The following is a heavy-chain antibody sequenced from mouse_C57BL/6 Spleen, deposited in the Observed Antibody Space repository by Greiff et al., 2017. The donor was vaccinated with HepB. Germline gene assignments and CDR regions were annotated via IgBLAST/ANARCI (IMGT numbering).Heavy chain of an antibody. J-gene: IGHJ3*01. CDR2: ISYDGSN. V-gene: IGHV3-6*01. Sequence: ESGPGLVKPSQSLSLTCSVPGYSITSGYYWNWIRQFPGNKLEWMGYISYDGSNNYNPSLKNRISIPRDTSKNQFFLKLNSVTTEDTATYYCARGSDYPWFAYWGQGTLVTVSA. D-gene: IGHD2-4*01. CDR1: GYSITSGYY. CDR3: ARGSDYPWFAY.